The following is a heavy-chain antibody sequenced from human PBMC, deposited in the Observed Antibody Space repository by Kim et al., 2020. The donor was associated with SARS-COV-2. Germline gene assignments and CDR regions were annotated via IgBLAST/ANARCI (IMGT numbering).Heavy chain of an antibody. CDR1: GGSISSSSYY. Sequence: SETLSLTCTVSGGSISSSSYYWGWIRQPPGKGLEWIGSIYYSGSTYYNPSLKSRVTISVDTSKNQFSLKLSSVTAADTAVYYCAREEAAGISWGQGTLVTVSS. CDR2: IYYSGST. J-gene: IGHJ5*02. D-gene: IGHD6-13*01. CDR3: AREEAAGIS. V-gene: IGHV4-39*02.